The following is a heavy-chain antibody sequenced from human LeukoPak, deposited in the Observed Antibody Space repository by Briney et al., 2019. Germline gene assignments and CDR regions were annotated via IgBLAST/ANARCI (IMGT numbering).Heavy chain of an antibody. Sequence: SETLSLTCSVFGGSFSGYSWSWIRQSPGKGLEWIGDINPRGTINFNPSLKSRVLMSLDASRTQFSLRLDSVTAADTAVYYCAREQALPGVTISGVVVMGYFDSWGQGSLVIVSS. J-gene: IGHJ4*02. V-gene: IGHV4-34*01. CDR3: AREQALPGVTISGVVVMGYFDS. D-gene: IGHD3-3*01. CDR1: GGSFSGYS. CDR2: INPRGTI.